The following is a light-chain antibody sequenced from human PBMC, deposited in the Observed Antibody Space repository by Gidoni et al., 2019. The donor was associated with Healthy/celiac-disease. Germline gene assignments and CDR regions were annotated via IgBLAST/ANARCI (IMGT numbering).Light chain of an antibody. CDR2: AAS. Sequence: DIQMTQSPSSLSASVGDRVTITCRASQSISSYLNWYRQKPGKAPKLRIYAASSLQSGVPSRFSGSGSGKDFTLTISSLQPEDFATYYCQQSYSTPLTFGGGTKVEIK. CDR1: QSISSY. V-gene: IGKV1-39*01. J-gene: IGKJ4*01. CDR3: QQSYSTPLT.